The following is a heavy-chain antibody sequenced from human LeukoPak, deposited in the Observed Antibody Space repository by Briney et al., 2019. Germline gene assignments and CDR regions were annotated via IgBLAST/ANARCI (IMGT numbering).Heavy chain of an antibody. V-gene: IGHV1-24*01. J-gene: IGHJ4*02. CDR3: ATLTSDSSGWYGDY. D-gene: IGHD6-19*01. CDR2: FDPEDGET. Sequence: ASVKVSCKVSGYTLTELSMHWVRQAPGKGLEWMGGFDPEDGETIYAQKFQGRVTMTEDTSTDTAYMELSSLRPEDTAVYYCATLTSDSSGWYGDYWGQGTLVTVSS. CDR1: GYTLTELS.